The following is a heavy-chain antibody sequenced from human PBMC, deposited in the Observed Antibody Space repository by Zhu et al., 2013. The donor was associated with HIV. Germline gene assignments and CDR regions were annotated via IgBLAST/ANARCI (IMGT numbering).Heavy chain of an antibody. CDR3: ASYYYDSSGYLGGYYFDY. CDR1: GGTFSSYA. Sequence: QVQLVQSGAEVKKPGSSVKVSCKASGGTFSSYAISWVRQAPGQGLEWMGGIIPIFGTANYAQKFQGRVTITADESTSTAYMELSSLRSEDTAVYYCASYYYDSSGYLGGYYFDYLGPGNPGHRLL. J-gene: IGHJ4*02. D-gene: IGHD3-22*01. CDR2: IIPIFGTA. V-gene: IGHV1-69*01.